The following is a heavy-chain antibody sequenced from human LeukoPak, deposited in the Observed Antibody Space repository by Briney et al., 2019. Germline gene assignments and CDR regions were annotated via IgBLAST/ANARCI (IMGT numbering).Heavy chain of an antibody. J-gene: IGHJ4*02. CDR3: ARGVAASVR. Sequence: ASVKVSCKASGYTSSDYYMHWVRQAPGQGFEWMGWINPNSGGTNYAQKFQGRVTMTRDTSISTAYMELSGLRSDDTAVYYCARGVAASVRWGQGTLVTVSS. V-gene: IGHV1-2*02. D-gene: IGHD1-26*01. CDR2: INPNSGGT. CDR1: GYTSSDYY.